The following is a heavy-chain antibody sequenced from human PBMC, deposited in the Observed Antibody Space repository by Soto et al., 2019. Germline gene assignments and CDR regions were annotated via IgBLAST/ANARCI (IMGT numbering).Heavy chain of an antibody. V-gene: IGHV4-59*02. CDR2: IYHTVNT. CDR3: ARLQYTVVTALDI. CDR1: GVSVVSHF. D-gene: IGHD2-15*01. Sequence: SETLSLTCSVSGVSVVSHFCSCVRHAPGKGPELVGYIYHTVNTNYNPALKSRVTISMDTSENQLSLQLSSVTAADTAVYYCARLQYTVVTALDIWGQGTMVT. J-gene: IGHJ3*02.